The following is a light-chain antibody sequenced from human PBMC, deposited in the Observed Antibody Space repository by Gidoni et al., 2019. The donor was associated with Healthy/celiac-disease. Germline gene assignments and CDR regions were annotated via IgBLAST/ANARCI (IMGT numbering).Light chain of an antibody. J-gene: IGKJ1*01. CDR1: QSVSSN. CDR3: QQYTNWPRT. Sequence: EISMTPSPATLSVSPGDRATLSCRASQSVSSNLAWYQQKPGQAPRLLIYGASTRATGIPARFSGSGSGTQFTLTISRVQSEDFAVYYCQQYTNWPRTFGQGTKVEIK. V-gene: IGKV3-15*01. CDR2: GAS.